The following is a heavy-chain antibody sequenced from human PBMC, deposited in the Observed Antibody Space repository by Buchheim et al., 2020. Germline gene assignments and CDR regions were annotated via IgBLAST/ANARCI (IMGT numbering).Heavy chain of an antibody. D-gene: IGHD3-10*01. CDR3: ARDGEIGYGMDV. V-gene: IGHV3-48*04. J-gene: IGHJ6*02. Sequence: EVQVVESGGGLVQPGGSLRLSCAASGFTFSKYNMDWVRQAPGKGLEWVSYISGRSRVIYYPDSVKGRFPISRDNAKNSLQLKMNSLRAEDTAVYYCARDGEIGYGMDVWGQGTT. CDR2: ISGRSRVI. CDR1: GFTFSKYN.